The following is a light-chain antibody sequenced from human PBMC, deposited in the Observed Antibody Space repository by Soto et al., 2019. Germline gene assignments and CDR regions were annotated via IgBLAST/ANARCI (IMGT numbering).Light chain of an antibody. CDR1: QSIGSSY. CDR2: GAS. J-gene: IGKJ5*01. V-gene: IGKV3-20*01. Sequence: EVVLTQSPGTISLAPGERATLSCRASQSIGSSYLAWYQQKPGQAPRLLIYGASSRATGIPDRFSGGGSGTDFSLTISRLDPEDFAVHYCQQYSSSPITFGQGTRLEIK. CDR3: QQYSSSPIT.